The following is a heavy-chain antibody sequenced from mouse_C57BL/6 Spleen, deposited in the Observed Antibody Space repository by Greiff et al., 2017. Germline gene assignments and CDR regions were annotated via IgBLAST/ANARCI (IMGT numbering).Heavy chain of an antibody. CDR1: GFTFSSYA. V-gene: IGHV5-4*03. CDR3: ASDGAYYFDY. CDR2: ISDGGSYT. Sequence: EVKLMESGGGLVKPGGSLKLSCAASGFTFSSYAMSWVRQTPEKRLEWVATISDGGSYTYYPDNVKGRFTISRDNAKNNLYLQMSHLKSEDTAIYYCASDGAYYFDYWGQGTTLTVSS. J-gene: IGHJ2*01. D-gene: IGHD2-3*01.